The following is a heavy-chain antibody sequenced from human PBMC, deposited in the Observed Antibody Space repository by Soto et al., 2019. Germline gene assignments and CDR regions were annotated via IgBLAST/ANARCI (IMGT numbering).Heavy chain of an antibody. D-gene: IGHD2-2*01. J-gene: IGHJ5*02. CDR2: ISAYNGNT. Sequence: ASVKVSCKASGYTFTSYGISWVRQAPGQGLEWMGWISAYNGNTNYAQKLQGRVTMTTDTSASTAYMELRSLRSDDTAVYYCARGIVVVPAAMRFDPWGQGTLVTVSS. CDR1: GYTFTSYG. CDR3: ARGIVVVPAAMRFDP. V-gene: IGHV1-18*01.